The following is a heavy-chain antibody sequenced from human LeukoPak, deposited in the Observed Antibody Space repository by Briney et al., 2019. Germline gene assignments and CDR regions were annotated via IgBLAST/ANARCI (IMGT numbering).Heavy chain of an antibody. D-gene: IGHD1-1*01. Sequence: GRSLRLSCAASGFTFSSYGMHWVRQAPGKGLEWVAVISYDGSNKYYADSVKGRFTISRDNSKNTLYLQMNSLRAEDTAVYYCAKADWNDGWFDPWGLGTLVSVSS. CDR1: GFTFSSYG. CDR3: AKADWNDGWFDP. J-gene: IGHJ5*02. V-gene: IGHV3-30*18. CDR2: ISYDGSNK.